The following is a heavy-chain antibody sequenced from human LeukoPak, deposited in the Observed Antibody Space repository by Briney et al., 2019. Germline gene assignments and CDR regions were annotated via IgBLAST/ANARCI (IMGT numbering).Heavy chain of an antibody. D-gene: IGHD5-24*01. Sequence: PSETLSLTCAVYGGSFSGYYWSWIRQPPGKGLEWIGEINHSGSTNYNPSLKSRVTISVDTSKNQFSLKLSSVTAADTAVYYCAREGDGYSWDYWGQGTLVTVSS. V-gene: IGHV4-34*01. CDR1: GGSFSGYY. CDR2: INHSGST. J-gene: IGHJ4*02. CDR3: AREGDGYSWDY.